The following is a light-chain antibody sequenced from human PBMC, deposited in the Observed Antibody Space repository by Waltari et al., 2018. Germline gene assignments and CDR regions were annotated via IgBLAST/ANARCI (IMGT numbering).Light chain of an antibody. Sequence: VIWMTQSPSLLSASPGDRVTITCRMSQGISTYLAWYQQKPGRAPDLLIYGASILHSGVPSRFSGSGSRTEFTLTITSLQPEDFATYYCQQSYSARAFGPGTKV. CDR3: QQSYSARA. V-gene: IGKV1D-8*03. CDR2: GAS. CDR1: QGISTY. J-gene: IGKJ1*01.